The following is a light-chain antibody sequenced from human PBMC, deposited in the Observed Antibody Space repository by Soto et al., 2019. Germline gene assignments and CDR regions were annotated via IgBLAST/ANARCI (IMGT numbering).Light chain of an antibody. J-gene: IGKJ4*01. CDR3: QQYNNWPLT. CDR1: QSVSSN. CDR2: GAS. Sequence: EIVMTQSPATLSVSPGERATLSCRASQSVSSNLAWYQQKPGQAPRLLIYGASTMATGIPDRFSGSGSGTEFTLTISSLQSEDFAVYYCQQYNNWPLTFGGGTKVEIK. V-gene: IGKV3-15*01.